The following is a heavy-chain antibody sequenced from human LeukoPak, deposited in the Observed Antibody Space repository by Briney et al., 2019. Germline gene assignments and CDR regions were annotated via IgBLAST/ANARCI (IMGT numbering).Heavy chain of an antibody. CDR2: ISSSSSYI. V-gene: IGHV3-21*01. D-gene: IGHD6-19*01. Sequence: GGSLILFCAASGVTFSSYSMNWVRQALGKGLEWVSSISSSSSYIYYADSVKGRFTISRDNAKNSLYLQMNSLRAEDTAVYYCARDYSSGWYGTHYYGMDVWGQGTTVTVSS. CDR1: GVTFSSYS. CDR3: ARDYSSGWYGTHYYGMDV. J-gene: IGHJ6*02.